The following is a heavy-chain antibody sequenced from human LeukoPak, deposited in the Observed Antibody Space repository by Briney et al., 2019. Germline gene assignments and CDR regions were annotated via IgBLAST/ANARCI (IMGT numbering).Heavy chain of an antibody. J-gene: IGHJ5*02. Sequence: GESLKISWRGSGDSLTNYWIGWVRQMPGTGLEWMGIIYPDDSDIRYSPSFQGQVTISADKSIRTAYLQWSSLKASDTAMYYCAREAGDNNWACDPWGQGTLVTVSS. CDR1: GDSLTNYW. V-gene: IGHV5-51*01. D-gene: IGHD1-20*01. CDR2: IYPDDSDI. CDR3: AREAGDNNWACDP.